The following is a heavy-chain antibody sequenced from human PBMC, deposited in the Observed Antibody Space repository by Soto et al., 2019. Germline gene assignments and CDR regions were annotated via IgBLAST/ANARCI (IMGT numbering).Heavy chain of an antibody. CDR3: AALGNSAGFDP. CDR1: GYSFTSHY. V-gene: IGHV1-58*02. CDR2: IVVGSGNT. D-gene: IGHD1-7*01. Sequence: SVKVSCKAIGYSFTSHYMQWVRQARGQRLEWIGWIVVGSGNTNYAQKFQERVTITRDMSTSTAYMELSSLRSEDTAVYYCAALGNSAGFDPWGQGTLVTVSS. J-gene: IGHJ5*02.